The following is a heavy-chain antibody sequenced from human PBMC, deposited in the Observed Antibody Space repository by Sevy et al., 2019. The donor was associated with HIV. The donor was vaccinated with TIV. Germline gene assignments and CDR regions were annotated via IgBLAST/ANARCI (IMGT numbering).Heavy chain of an antibody. CDR1: GFPFNDHA. D-gene: IGHD2-21*01. V-gene: IGHV3-9*01. J-gene: IGHJ6*02. CDR2: ISSNSRNI. Sequence: GGSLRLSCAASGFPFNDHAMHWVRQVPGKGLEWVSGISSNSRNIGYADSVKGRFTISRDNGRHFVYLEMNSLRPEDTAFYYCAKDINRGCDGVNCYSYYYYFYGLDVWGQGTTVTVSS. CDR3: AKDINRGCDGVNCYSYYYYFYGLDV.